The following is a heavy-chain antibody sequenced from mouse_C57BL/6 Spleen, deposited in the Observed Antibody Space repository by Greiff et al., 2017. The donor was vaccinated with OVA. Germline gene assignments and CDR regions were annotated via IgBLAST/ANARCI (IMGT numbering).Heavy chain of an antibody. CDR1: GYTFTSYW. V-gene: IGHV1-64*01. J-gene: IGHJ3*01. CDR2: IHHNSGST. Sequence: VQLQQPGAELVKPGASVKLSCKASGYTFTSYWMHWVKQRPGQGLVWIGMIHHNSGSTNYNEKFKSKGTLTVDKSSSTTYMQLSSLTSEDSAVYYCARPLYRNYWFAYWGQGTLVTVSA. CDR3: ARPLYRNYWFAY. D-gene: IGHD2-1*01.